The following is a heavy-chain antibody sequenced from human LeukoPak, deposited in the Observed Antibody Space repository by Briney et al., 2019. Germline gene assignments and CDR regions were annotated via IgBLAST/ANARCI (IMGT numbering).Heavy chain of an antibody. Sequence: PGGSLRLSCAASGFTFSSYSMNWVRQAPGKGLEWVSSISSSSSYIYYADSVKGRFTISRDNAKNSLYLQMNSLRAEDTAVYYCARRIERVPEGFDYWGQGTLVTVSS. CDR1: GFTFSSYS. V-gene: IGHV3-21*01. CDR2: ISSSSSYI. CDR3: ARRIERVPEGFDY. D-gene: IGHD5-24*01. J-gene: IGHJ4*02.